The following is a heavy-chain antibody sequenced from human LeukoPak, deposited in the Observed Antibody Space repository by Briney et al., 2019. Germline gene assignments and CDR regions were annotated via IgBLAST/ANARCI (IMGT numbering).Heavy chain of an antibody. CDR2: ISYDGSNK. CDR3: ARDPSYGSMWNVWFDP. V-gene: IGHV3-30-3*01. CDR1: GFTFSSYA. J-gene: IGHJ5*02. D-gene: IGHD5-18*01. Sequence: PGGSLRLSCAASGFTFSSYAMHWVRQAPGKGLEWVAVISYDGSNKYYADSVKGRFTISRDNAKNSLYLQMNSLRAEDTAVYYCARDPSYGSMWNVWFDPWGQGTLVTVSS.